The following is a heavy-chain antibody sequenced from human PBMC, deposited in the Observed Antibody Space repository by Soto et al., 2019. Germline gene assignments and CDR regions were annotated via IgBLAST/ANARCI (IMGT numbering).Heavy chain of an antibody. V-gene: IGHV3-23*01. J-gene: IGHJ6*02. Sequence: DVQLLESGGGLVQPGGSLRLSCVVSGFTFSSYAMSWVRQAPGKGLEWVSSISGSGGNIYYADSVKGRFTISRDNSKNRLHLQMNSPSAEDTAVYYCAKPASGWYPKLMNGMDVWGQGTTVTVSS. CDR1: GFTFSSYA. CDR3: AKPASGWYPKLMNGMDV. CDR2: ISGSGGNI. D-gene: IGHD6-19*01.